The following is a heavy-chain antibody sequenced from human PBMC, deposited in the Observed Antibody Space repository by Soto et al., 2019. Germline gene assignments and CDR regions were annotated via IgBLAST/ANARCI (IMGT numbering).Heavy chain of an antibody. CDR3: ERGFSGYDSSFPGY. J-gene: IGHJ4*02. V-gene: IGHV1-18*01. CDR2: ISAYNGNT. Sequence: ASVKVSCKASGYTFTSYGISWVRQAPGQGLEWMGWISAYNGNTNYAQKLQGRVTMTTDTSTSTAYMELRSLRSDDTAVYYCERGFSGYDSSFPGYWGQGTLVPVS. D-gene: IGHD5-12*01. CDR1: GYTFTSYG.